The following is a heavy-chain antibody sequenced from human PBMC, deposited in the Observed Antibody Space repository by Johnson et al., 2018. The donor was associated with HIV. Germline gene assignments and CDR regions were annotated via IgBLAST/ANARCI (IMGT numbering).Heavy chain of an antibody. J-gene: IGHJ3*02. CDR3: TTGQLGGASDI. CDR2: ISYDGSNK. CDR1: GFTFSSYA. Sequence: QVQLVESGGVVVQPGRSLRLSCAASGFTFSSYAMHWVRQAPGKGLEWVAVISYDGSNKYYADSVKGRFTISRDNSKNTLYLQMNSLKIEDTAVYYCTTGQLGGASDIWGQGTMVTVSS. V-gene: IGHV3-30-3*01. D-gene: IGHD6-13*01.